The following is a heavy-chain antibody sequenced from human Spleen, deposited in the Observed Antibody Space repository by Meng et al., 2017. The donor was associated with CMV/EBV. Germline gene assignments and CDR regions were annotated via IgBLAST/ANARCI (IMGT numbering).Heavy chain of an antibody. CDR1: GFTFSSYS. D-gene: IGHD3-22*01. V-gene: IGHV3-21*01. CDR3: ARVMTVVVYDAFDI. J-gene: IGHJ3*02. CDR2: TSSSSSYI. Sequence: GESLKISCAASGFTFSSYSMNWVRQAPGKGLEWVSSTSSSSSYIYYADSVKGRFTISRDNAKNSLYLQMNSLRAEDTAVYYCARVMTVVVYDAFDIWGQGTMVTVSS.